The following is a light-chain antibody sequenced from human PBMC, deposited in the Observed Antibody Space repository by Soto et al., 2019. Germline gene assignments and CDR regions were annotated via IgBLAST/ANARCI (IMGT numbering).Light chain of an antibody. Sequence: QSVLTQPASVSGSPGQSITISCTGTSSDVGGYNYVSWYQQHPGKAPKHMIHDVSNPHSGVSNRFAGSKSRTTASLTISGLQAYDEADYYCSPYTSSSTLYVFGTGTKLTVL. CDR3: SPYTSSSTLYV. J-gene: IGLJ1*01. CDR1: SSDVGGYNY. CDR2: DVS. V-gene: IGLV2-14*01.